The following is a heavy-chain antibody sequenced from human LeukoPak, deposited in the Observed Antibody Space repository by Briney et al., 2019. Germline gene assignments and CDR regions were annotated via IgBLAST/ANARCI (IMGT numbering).Heavy chain of an antibody. CDR2: TNPNSGGT. D-gene: IGHD6-6*01. CDR1: GYTFTGYY. V-gene: IGHV1-2*06. J-gene: IGHJ6*02. CDR3: ARAGYSSSKYYYYYGMDV. Sequence: ASVKVSCKASGYTFTGYYMHWVRQAPGQGLEWMGRTNPNSGGTDYAQKFQGRVTMTRDTSISTAYMELSRLRSDDTAVYYCARAGYSSSKYYYYYGMDVWGQGTTVTVSS.